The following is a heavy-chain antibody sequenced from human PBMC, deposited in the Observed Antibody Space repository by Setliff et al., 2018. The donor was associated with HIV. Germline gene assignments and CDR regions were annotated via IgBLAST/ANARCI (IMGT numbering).Heavy chain of an antibody. CDR1: GGSISSSSYY. CDR3: ARPPTVAGENDY. D-gene: IGHD6-19*01. Sequence: KTSETLSLTCTVAGGSISSSSYYWGWIRQPPGKGLEWIGSIYYSGSTYYNPSLKSRVTISVDTSKNQFSLKLSSVTAADTAVYYCARPPTVAGENDYWGQGTLVTVSS. J-gene: IGHJ4*02. V-gene: IGHV4-39*01. CDR2: IYYSGST.